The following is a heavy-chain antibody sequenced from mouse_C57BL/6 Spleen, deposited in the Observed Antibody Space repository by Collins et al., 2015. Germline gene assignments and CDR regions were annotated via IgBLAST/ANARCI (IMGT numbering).Heavy chain of an antibody. J-gene: IGHJ3*01. Sequence: EVQLQQSGAELVKPGASVKLSCTASGFNIKDTYMHWVKQRPEQGLEWIGRIDPANGNTKYDPKFQGKATITADTSSNTAYLQLSSLTSEDTAVYYCAKDDGYGRSYWGQGTLVTVSA. D-gene: IGHD2-3*01. V-gene: IGHV14-3*02. CDR1: GFNIKDTY. CDR2: IDPANGNT. CDR3: AKDDGYGRSY.